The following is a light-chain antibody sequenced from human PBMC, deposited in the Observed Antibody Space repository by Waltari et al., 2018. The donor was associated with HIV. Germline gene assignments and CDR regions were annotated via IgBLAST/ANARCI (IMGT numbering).Light chain of an antibody. V-gene: IGLV4-69*01. CDR1: SGHSSYA. CDR3: QTWGTVV. J-gene: IGLJ2*01. Sequence: QLVLTQSPSASASLGASVKLTCTLSSGHSSYAIAWHQQLPEKGPRYLMKLNTDGSHSKGDGIPDRFSGSSSGAERYLTISSLQSEDEADYYCQTWGTVVFGGGTKLTVL. CDR2: LNTDGSH.